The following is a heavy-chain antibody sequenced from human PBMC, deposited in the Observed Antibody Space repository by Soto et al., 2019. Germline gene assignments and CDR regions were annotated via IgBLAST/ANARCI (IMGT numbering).Heavy chain of an antibody. D-gene: IGHD2-15*01. CDR1: GFTFSSYG. Sequence: QVQLVESGGGVVQPGRSLRLSCAASGFTFSSYGMHWVRQAPGKGLEWVAVISYDGSNKYYADSVKGRFTISRDNSKNTLYLQMNSLRAEDTAVYYCAKDYGYCSGGSCYSSGWFAPWGQGTLVTVSS. CDR3: AKDYGYCSGGSCYSSGWFAP. V-gene: IGHV3-30*18. J-gene: IGHJ5*02. CDR2: ISYDGSNK.